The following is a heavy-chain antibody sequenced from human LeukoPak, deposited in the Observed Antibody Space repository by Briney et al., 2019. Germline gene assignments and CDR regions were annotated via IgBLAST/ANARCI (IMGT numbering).Heavy chain of an antibody. J-gene: IGHJ4*02. CDR3: ARGTDQLYSSSWYVLGY. Sequence: SGGSLRLSCAASGFTFSSYAMHWVRQAPGKGLEWVAVISYDGSNKYYADSVKGRFTISRDNSKNTLYLQMNSLRAEDTAVYYCARGTDQLYSSSWYVLGYWGQGTLVTVSS. V-gene: IGHV3-30-3*01. CDR2: ISYDGSNK. CDR1: GFTFSSYA. D-gene: IGHD6-13*01.